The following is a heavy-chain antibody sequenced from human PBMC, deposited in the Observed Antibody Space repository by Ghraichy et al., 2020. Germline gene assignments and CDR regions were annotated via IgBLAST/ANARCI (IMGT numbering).Heavy chain of an antibody. D-gene: IGHD3-3*01. Sequence: GGSLRLSCTASGFTFSRFSMSWVRQAPGKGLEWVANIKQDGSEKYYVDSVKGRFTISRDNATKSLYLQMNSLRGDDTAVYYCAREVILEWLLCGYYYYCYIDVWGKGTTVTVSS. V-gene: IGHV3-7*03. CDR2: IKQDGSEK. CDR1: GFTFSRFS. CDR3: AREVILEWLLCGYYYYCYIDV. J-gene: IGHJ6*03.